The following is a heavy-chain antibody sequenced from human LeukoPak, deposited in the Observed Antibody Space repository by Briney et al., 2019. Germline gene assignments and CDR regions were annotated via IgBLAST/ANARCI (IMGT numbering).Heavy chain of an antibody. CDR1: GITVSSNY. J-gene: IGHJ4*02. CDR3: ARDRSGYYSFDY. D-gene: IGHD3-22*01. Sequence: GSLRLSCAASGITVSSNYMSWVRQAPGEGLGWVSIIYSGGSTYYAVSVKGRFTISRDNSKNTLYLQMNSLRAEDTAVYYCARDRSGYYSFDYWGQGTLVTVSS. CDR2: IYSGGST. V-gene: IGHV3-66*01.